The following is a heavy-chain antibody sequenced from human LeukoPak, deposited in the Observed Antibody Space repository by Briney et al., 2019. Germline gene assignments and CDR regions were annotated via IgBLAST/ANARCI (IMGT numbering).Heavy chain of an antibody. D-gene: IGHD1-26*01. CDR3: ARSHPNLSASGGSYSPFDY. CDR1: SGSISSYY. V-gene: IGHV4-59*01. CDR2: IYYSGST. Sequence: NPSETLSLTCTVSSGSISSYYWSWIRQPPGKGLEWMGYIYYSGSTNYNPSLKSRVTISIDTSKNQFSLKLSSVTAADTAVYYCARSHPNLSASGGSYSPFDYWGQGTLVTVSS. J-gene: IGHJ4*02.